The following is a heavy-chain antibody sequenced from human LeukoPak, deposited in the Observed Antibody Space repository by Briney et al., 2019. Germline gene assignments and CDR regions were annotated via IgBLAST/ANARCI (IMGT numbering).Heavy chain of an antibody. CDR2: ISSNGGST. CDR3: ARAKSGSYFCYYGMDV. J-gene: IGHJ6*02. Sequence: GGSLRLSCAASGFTFSGYAMIWVRQAPGKGLEYVSAISSNGGSTYYANSVKGRFTISRDNSKNTLYLQMGSLRAEDMAVYYCARAKSGSYFCYYGMDVWGQGTTVTVSS. D-gene: IGHD1-26*01. CDR1: GFTFSGYA. V-gene: IGHV3-64*01.